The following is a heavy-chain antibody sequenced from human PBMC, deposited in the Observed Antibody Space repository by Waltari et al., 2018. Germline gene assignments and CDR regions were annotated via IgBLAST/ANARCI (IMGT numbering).Heavy chain of an antibody. CDR1: GYTFPGHY. J-gene: IGHJ4*02. D-gene: IGHD5-12*01. Sequence: QVQLVQSGADVKEPGTTVKLSCTASGYTFPGHYMNWVRQAPGQGLEWMGWINPDSGGTNYAQKFQSRVTMTRDTSISTVYMEVSRLRSDDTAVYYCAKAGYFGYDYADYWGQGTLVTVSS. CDR3: AKAGYFGYDYADY. V-gene: IGHV1-2*02. CDR2: INPDSGGT.